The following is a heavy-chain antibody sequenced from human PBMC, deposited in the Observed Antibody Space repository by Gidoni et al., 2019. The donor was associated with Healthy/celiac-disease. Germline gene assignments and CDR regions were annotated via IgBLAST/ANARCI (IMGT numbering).Heavy chain of an antibody. CDR1: VGSISSGGYS. D-gene: IGHD6-13*01. J-gene: IGHJ4*02. V-gene: IGHV4-30-2*01. CDR3: ARGIAAARRYFDY. Sequence: QLQLQESGSGLVKPSQTLSLTCAVSVGSISSGGYSWSWIRQPPGKGLEWIGYIYHSGSTYYNPSLKSRVTISVDRSKNQFSLKLSSVTAADTAVYYCARGIAAARRYFDYWGQGTLVTVSS. CDR2: IYHSGST.